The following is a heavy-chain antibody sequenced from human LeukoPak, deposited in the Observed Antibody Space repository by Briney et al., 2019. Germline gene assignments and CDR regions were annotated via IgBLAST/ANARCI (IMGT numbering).Heavy chain of an antibody. Sequence: GGSLRLSCVASGFPFSDYYMSWIRQAPGEGLDCVAYISGSGSDIYYADSVKGRFTISRDHAKNSLHLQMNSLRAEDTAVYYCARGFDCSSTSCSCMDVWGQGTTVTVSS. CDR2: ISGSGSDI. D-gene: IGHD2-2*01. CDR1: GFPFSDYY. CDR3: ARGFDCSSTSCSCMDV. V-gene: IGHV3-11*01. J-gene: IGHJ6*02.